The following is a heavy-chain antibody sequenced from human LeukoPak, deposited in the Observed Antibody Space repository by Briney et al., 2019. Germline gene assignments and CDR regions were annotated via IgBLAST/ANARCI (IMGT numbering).Heavy chain of an antibody. V-gene: IGHV3-23*01. CDR1: GFTFSSYA. D-gene: IGHD1-26*01. J-gene: IGHJ4*02. Sequence: HPGGSLRLSCAASGFTFSSYAMSWVRQAPGKGLEWVSAISGSGGSTYYADSVKGRFTISRDNSQNTLDLQMNSLRAEDTAVYYCARDLSERYSTDYWGQGTLVTVSS. CDR2: ISGSGGST. CDR3: ARDLSERYSTDY.